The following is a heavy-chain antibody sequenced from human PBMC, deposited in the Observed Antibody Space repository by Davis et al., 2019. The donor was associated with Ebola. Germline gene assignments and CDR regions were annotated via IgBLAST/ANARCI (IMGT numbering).Heavy chain of an antibody. CDR1: GFTVRSTY. Sequence: GESLKIPCAASGFTVRSTYMSWVRQAPGKGLEWVAVVSPEGRDQYYADSVKGRFIVSRDNSKNTLYLQMNSLRADDTAVYYCAKLRDVWLNVYNMDVWGQGTLVTVSS. D-gene: IGHD1-1*01. J-gene: IGHJ6*02. CDR2: VSPEGRDQ. CDR3: AKLRDVWLNVYNMDV. V-gene: IGHV3-30*18.